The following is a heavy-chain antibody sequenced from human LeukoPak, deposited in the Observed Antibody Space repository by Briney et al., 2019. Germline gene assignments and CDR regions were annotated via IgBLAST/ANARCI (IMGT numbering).Heavy chain of an antibody. CDR1: GYSFTNYW. D-gene: IGHD3-10*01. V-gene: IGHV5-10-1*01. J-gene: IGHJ4*02. CDR2: IDPSDSYI. Sequence: KGGESLKISCKGSGYSFTNYWISWGRQMPGKGLEWMGRIDPSDSYINYSSSFQGHVTISADKSISTAYLQWSSLKASDTAMYYCARQGLAGGDLCDYWGQGTLVTVSS. CDR3: ARQGLAGGDLCDY.